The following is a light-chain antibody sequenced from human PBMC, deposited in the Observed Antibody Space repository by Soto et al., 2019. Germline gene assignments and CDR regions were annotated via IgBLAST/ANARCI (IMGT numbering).Light chain of an antibody. CDR3: QQYGDSPMYT. CDR1: QSVRTY. Sequence: EIVLTQSPVTLSLSPGERATLSCRASQSVRTYLAWYQVKPGQAPRLLIYDASSRATGIPDRFSGSGSGTDFTLTISRLEPEDFAVYFCQQYGDSPMYTFGQGTKLEI. J-gene: IGKJ2*01. V-gene: IGKV3-20*01. CDR2: DAS.